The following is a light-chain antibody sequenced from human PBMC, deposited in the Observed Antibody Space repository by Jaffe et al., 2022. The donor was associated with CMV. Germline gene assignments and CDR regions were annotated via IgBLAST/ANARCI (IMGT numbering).Light chain of an antibody. J-gene: IGKJ3*01. V-gene: IGKV1-39*01. Sequence: DVQMTQFPSSLSASVGDRVTITCRASHSISNSLNWYQQKPGKVPKLLIHSASSLQRGVPSRFSGGGSGTDFTLTISSLQPEDFATYYCQQSITTPRFTFGPGTKVNIK. CDR3: QQSITTPRFT. CDR1: HSISNS. CDR2: SAS.